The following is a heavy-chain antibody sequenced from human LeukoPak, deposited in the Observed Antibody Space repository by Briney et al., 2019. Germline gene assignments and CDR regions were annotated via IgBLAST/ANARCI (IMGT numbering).Heavy chain of an antibody. Sequence: GGSLRLSCAASGFTFSSYWMSCVRQAPGKGLEWVANIKQDGSAKIYVDSVKGRFTLSRDNAENSLYLQMNSLRAEDTAVYYCVRATTDNNVGSFDYWGQGTLVTVSS. CDR1: GFTFSSYW. J-gene: IGHJ4*02. V-gene: IGHV3-7*04. CDR3: VRATTDNNVGSFDY. CDR2: IKQDGSAK. D-gene: IGHD1-1*01.